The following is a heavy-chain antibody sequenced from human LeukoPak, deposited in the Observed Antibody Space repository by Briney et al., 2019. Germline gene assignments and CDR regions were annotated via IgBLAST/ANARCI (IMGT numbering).Heavy chain of an antibody. Sequence: SETLSLTCAVYGGSFSGYYWSWIRQPPGKGLEWIGEINHSGSTNYNPSLKSRVTISVDRSKNQFSLKLSSVTAADTAVYYCARGTPPHYYGPGSYSSFDYWGQGTLVTVSS. CDR1: GGSFSGYY. J-gene: IGHJ4*02. CDR2: INHSGST. D-gene: IGHD3-10*01. V-gene: IGHV4-34*01. CDR3: ARGTPPHYYGPGSYSSFDY.